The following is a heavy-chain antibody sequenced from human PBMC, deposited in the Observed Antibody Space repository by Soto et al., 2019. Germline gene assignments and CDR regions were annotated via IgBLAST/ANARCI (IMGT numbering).Heavy chain of an antibody. CDR3: ANPDFWSGYSPGYYGMDV. CDR2: ISGSGGST. CDR1: GFTFSSYA. V-gene: IGHV3-23*01. J-gene: IGHJ6*02. D-gene: IGHD3-3*01. Sequence: GGSLRLSCAASGFTFSSYAMSWVRQAPGKGLEWVSAISGSGGSTYYADSVKGRFTISRDNSKNTLYLQMNSLRAEDTAVYYCANPDFWSGYSPGYYGMDVWGQGTTVTVSS.